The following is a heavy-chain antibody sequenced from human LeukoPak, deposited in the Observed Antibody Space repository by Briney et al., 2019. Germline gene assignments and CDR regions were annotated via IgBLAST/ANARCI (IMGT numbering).Heavy chain of an antibody. V-gene: IGHV4-34*01. D-gene: IGHD6-6*01. J-gene: IGHJ6*03. Sequence: SETLSLTCAVYGGSFSGYYWSWIRQPPGKGLEWIGEINHSGSTNYNPSLKSRVTISVDTSENQFSLKLSSVTAADTAVYYCARDFSSSSAVYYYYYMDVWGKGTTVTVSS. CDR1: GGSFSGYY. CDR3: ARDFSSSSAVYYYYYMDV. CDR2: INHSGST.